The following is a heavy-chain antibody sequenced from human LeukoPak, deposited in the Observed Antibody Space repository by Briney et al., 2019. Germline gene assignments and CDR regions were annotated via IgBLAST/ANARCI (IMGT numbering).Heavy chain of an antibody. CDR2: IYPGDSDT. Sequence: GESLQISCKGSGYSFTSYWIGWARQMPGKGLEWMGIIYPGDSDTRYSPSFQGQVTISADKSISTAYLQWSSLKASDTAMYYCARSGLGKSCSGGSCYAPGRFDYWGQGTLVTVSS. D-gene: IGHD2-15*01. CDR1: GYSFTSYW. CDR3: ARSGLGKSCSGGSCYAPGRFDY. J-gene: IGHJ4*02. V-gene: IGHV5-51*01.